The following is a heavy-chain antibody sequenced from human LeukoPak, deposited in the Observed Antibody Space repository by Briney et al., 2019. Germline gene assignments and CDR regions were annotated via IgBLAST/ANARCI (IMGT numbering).Heavy chain of an antibody. CDR3: ARNPGRYCSSTSCYNDY. D-gene: IGHD2-2*02. V-gene: IGHV1-18*01. CDR2: ISAYNGNT. Sequence: GASVKVSCKASGGTFSSHAISWVRQAPGQGLEWMGWISAYNGNTNYAQKLQGRVTMTTDTSTSTAYMELRSLRSDDTAVYYCARNPGRYCSSTSCYNDYWGQGTLVTVSS. CDR1: GGTFSSHA. J-gene: IGHJ4*02.